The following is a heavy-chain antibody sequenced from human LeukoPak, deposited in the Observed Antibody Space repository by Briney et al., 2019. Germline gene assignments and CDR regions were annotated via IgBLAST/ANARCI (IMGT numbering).Heavy chain of an antibody. CDR2: LSGSGIST. Sequence: PGGSLRLSCAASGFTFSSYAMTWVRQAPGKGLEWVSALSGSGISTYYADSVKGRFTISRDNSKNTLYLQMNSLRAEDTAVYYCAKEILPGYQHYGMDVWGQGTTVTVSS. V-gene: IGHV3-23*01. CDR1: GFTFSSYA. J-gene: IGHJ6*02. CDR3: AKEILPGYQHYGMDV. D-gene: IGHD2-2*01.